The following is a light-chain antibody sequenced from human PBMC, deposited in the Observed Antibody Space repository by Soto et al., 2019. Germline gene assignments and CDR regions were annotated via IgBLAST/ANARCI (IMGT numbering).Light chain of an antibody. V-gene: IGLV2-8*01. Sequence: QSVLTQPPSASGSPGQSVTFSCTGTSSDIGDYNYVSWYQQHPGKAPKLMIYEVSKRPSGVSDRFSDSKSGNTASLTISGLQAKDEADYYCSSYTRSSPYVFGTGTKVTVL. J-gene: IGLJ1*01. CDR2: EVS. CDR1: SSDIGDYNY. CDR3: SSYTRSSPYV.